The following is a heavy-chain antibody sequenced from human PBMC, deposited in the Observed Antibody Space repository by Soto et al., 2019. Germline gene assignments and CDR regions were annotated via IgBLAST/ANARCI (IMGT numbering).Heavy chain of an antibody. Sequence: QVQLVQSVAEVKKPGSTVNVSCKASGGTFRSYAISWVLQAPGQGHEGTGGIIPIFGTASYAQKFQGRVTITADKSTSTAYMELSSLRSEDTAVYYCVHDYGDYGYYFDYWGQGTLVTVSS. CDR2: IIPIFGTA. CDR3: VHDYGDYGYYFDY. D-gene: IGHD4-17*01. V-gene: IGHV1-69*06. J-gene: IGHJ4*02. CDR1: GGTFRSYA.